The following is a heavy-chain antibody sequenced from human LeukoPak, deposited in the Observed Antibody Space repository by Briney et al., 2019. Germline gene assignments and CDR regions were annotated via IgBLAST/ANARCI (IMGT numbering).Heavy chain of an antibody. V-gene: IGHV4-34*01. J-gene: IGHJ4*02. D-gene: IGHD3-22*01. Sequence: SETLSLTCAVYGGSFSGYYWNWIRQPPGKGLEWIGEINHSGGTNYNPSLKSRVTISVDTSKNQFSLILCSVTAADTAVYYCVRGGYYDSNGYYPHAEFDYWGQGTLVTVSS. CDR3: VRGGYYDSNGYYPHAEFDY. CDR2: INHSGGT. CDR1: GGSFSGYY.